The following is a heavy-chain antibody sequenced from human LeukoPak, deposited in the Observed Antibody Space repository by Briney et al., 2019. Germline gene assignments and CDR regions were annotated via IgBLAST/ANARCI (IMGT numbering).Heavy chain of an antibody. CDR1: GGSFSGYY. CDR3: ARSDDYDSSGYYHGRRFDY. Sequence: SETLSLTCAVYGGSFSGYYWSWIRQPPGKGLEWIGEINHSGSTNYNPSLKSRVTISVDTSKNQFSLKLSSVTAADTAVYYCARSDDYDSSGYYHGRRFDYWGQGTLVTVSS. J-gene: IGHJ4*02. V-gene: IGHV4-34*01. CDR2: INHSGST. D-gene: IGHD3-22*01.